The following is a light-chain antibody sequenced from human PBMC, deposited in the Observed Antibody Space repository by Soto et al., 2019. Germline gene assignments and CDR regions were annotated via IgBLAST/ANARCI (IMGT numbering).Light chain of an antibody. J-gene: IGLJ1*01. CDR3: NSYTSTSTSYV. CDR2: DVS. Sequence: QSVLTQPASVSGSPGQSITISCTGTSSDVGGYNYVSCYQHHPGKAPKLKIYDVSNRPSGVSNRFSGSKSGNTASLTISGLQAEDEADYYCNSYTSTSTSYVFGTGTKLTVL. V-gene: IGLV2-14*03. CDR1: SSDVGGYNY.